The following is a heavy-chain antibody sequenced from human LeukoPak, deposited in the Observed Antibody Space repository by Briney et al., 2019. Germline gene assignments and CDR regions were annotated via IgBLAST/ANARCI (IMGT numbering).Heavy chain of an antibody. V-gene: IGHV3-21*01. J-gene: IGHJ4*02. CDR1: GFTFSSYS. D-gene: IGHD1-26*01. CDR2: ISSSSSYI. Sequence: PGGSLRLSCAASGFTFSSYSMNWVRQAPGRGLEWVSSISSSSSYIYYADSVKGRFTISRDNAKNSLYLQMNSLRAEDTAVYYCARDSGSYYTVGSYYFDYWGQGTLVTVSS. CDR3: ARDSGSYYTVGSYYFDY.